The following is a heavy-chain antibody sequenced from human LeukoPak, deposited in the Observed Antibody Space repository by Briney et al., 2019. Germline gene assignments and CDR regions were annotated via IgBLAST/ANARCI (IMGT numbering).Heavy chain of an antibody. D-gene: IGHD1-26*01. J-gene: IGHJ4*02. V-gene: IGHV4-30-2*01. CDR1: GGSISGGDYT. CDR3: ARIPLLFPSGSYYAEYYFDY. Sequence: SQTLSLTCAVSGGSISGGDYTWSWIRQPPGKGLEWIGFIYQNGTPYYNPSLKNRVTMSVDSSKNQFSLKLSSVTAADTAVYYCARIPLLFPSGSYYAEYYFDYWGQGTLVTVSS. CDR2: IYQNGTP.